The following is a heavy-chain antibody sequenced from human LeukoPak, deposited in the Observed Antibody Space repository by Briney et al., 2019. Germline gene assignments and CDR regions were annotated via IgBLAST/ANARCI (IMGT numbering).Heavy chain of an antibody. CDR2: IYHSGST. Sequence: SETLSLTRAVSGGSISSGGYSWSWIRQPPGKGLEWIGYIYHSGSTYYNPSLKSRVTISVDRSKNQFSLKLSSVTAADTAVYYCARAPDPSDAFDIWGQGTMVTVSS. CDR1: GGSISSGGYS. V-gene: IGHV4-30-2*01. J-gene: IGHJ3*02. CDR3: ARAPDPSDAFDI.